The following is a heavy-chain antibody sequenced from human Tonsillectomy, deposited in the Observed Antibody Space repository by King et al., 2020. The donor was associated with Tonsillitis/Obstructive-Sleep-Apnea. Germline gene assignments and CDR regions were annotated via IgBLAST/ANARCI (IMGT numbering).Heavy chain of an antibody. V-gene: IGHV3-11*01. CDR1: GFTFSDYN. Sequence: VQLVESGGGLVKPGGSLRLSCAASGFTFSDYNMSWIRQAPGKGLEWVSYISRSGSAICYADSVKGRFTISRDNAKNSLYLQMNSLRAEDTAVYYCATALYSYGPDYWGQGTLVTVSS. CDR3: ATALYSYGPDY. J-gene: IGHJ4*02. CDR2: ISRSGSAI. D-gene: IGHD5-18*01.